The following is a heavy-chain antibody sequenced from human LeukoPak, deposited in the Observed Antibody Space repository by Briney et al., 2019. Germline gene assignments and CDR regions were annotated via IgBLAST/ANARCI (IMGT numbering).Heavy chain of an antibody. Sequence: QTGGSLRLSCAASGFPFSSYGMHWVRQAPGKGLEWVAVIWYDGSNKYYADSVKGRFTISRDNSKNTLYLQMNSLGAEDTAVYYCARDKPKAFDYWGQGTLVTVSS. V-gene: IGHV3-33*01. CDR3: ARDKPKAFDY. CDR2: IWYDGSNK. J-gene: IGHJ4*02. CDR1: GFPFSSYG.